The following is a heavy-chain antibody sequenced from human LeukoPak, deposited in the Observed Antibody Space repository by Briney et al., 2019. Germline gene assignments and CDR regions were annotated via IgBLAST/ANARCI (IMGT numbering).Heavy chain of an antibody. J-gene: IGHJ4*02. Sequence: ASVKVSCKAYGYTFTSYGISWVRQAPGQGLEWMGWISAYNGNTNYAQKLQGRVTMTTDTSTSTAYMELRSLRSDDTAVYYCATRNDLYYFDYWGQGTLVTVSS. CDR2: ISAYNGNT. V-gene: IGHV1-18*01. CDR3: ATRNDLYYFDY. D-gene: IGHD1-1*01. CDR1: GYTFTSYG.